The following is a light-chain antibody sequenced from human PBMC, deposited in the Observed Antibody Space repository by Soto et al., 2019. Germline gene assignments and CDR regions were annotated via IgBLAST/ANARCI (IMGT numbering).Light chain of an antibody. J-gene: IGLJ1*01. CDR1: ALPTRF. CDR2: EDN. CDR3: FSPDKSGNLGV. Sequence: SYARTQPPSVSVSPGQTARIACSGDALPTRFAHWYKQKAGHAPVQVIYEDNKRPSGIPERFSGSSSGTVATLVISEAQVEDEGDYYCFSPDKSGNLGVFGPGTKVTVL. V-gene: IGLV3-10*01.